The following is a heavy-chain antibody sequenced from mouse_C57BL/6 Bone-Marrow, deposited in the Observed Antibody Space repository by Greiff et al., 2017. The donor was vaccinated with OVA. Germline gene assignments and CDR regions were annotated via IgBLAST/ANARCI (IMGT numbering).Heavy chain of an antibody. J-gene: IGHJ4*01. CDR2: IRNKANGYTT. D-gene: IGHD1-1*01. CDR1: GITFNDYF. CDR3: ARRFITTMDY. V-gene: IGHV7-3*01. Sequence: EVKLVESGGGLVPPGGFLRLSCAGSGITFNDYFMSWVRQPPGEALEWLGFIRNKANGYTTEYSASVKGRFTISRDNSQSILYLQMNALRAEDSATYYCARRFITTMDYWGQGTSVTVSS.